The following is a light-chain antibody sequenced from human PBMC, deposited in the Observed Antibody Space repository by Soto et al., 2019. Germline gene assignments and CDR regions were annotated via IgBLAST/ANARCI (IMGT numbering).Light chain of an antibody. CDR3: QHYNSYSEA. V-gene: IGKV1-5*03. CDR2: KAS. Sequence: DIKTSQSPSSVSASVGDRVTITCRASQSISSWLAWYQQKPVKAPKLLIYKASTLKSGVPSRFSGSGSGTEFTLTISSLQPDDFATYYCQHYNSYSEAFGQGTKVDI. J-gene: IGKJ1*01. CDR1: QSISSW.